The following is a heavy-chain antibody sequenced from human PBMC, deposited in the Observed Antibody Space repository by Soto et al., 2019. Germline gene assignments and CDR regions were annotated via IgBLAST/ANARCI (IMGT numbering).Heavy chain of an antibody. CDR3: AGVVVGGPYGSGSGNWFDP. V-gene: IGHV1-18*01. D-gene: IGHD3-10*01. CDR2: LSAYNGNT. CDR1: GYTFTSYG. Sequence: QVQLVQSGAEVKKPGASVEVSCKASGYTFTSYGISWVRQAPGQGLEWMGWLSAYNGNTNYAQKLQGRVTMTTDTSTSTAYMELRSLRSDDTAVYYCAGVVVGGPYGSGSGNWFDPWGQGTLVTVSS. J-gene: IGHJ5*02.